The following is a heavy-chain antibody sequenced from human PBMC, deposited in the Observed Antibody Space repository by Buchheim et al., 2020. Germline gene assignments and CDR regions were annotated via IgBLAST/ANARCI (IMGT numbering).Heavy chain of an antibody. J-gene: IGHJ5*02. Sequence: QVQLQESGPGLVKPSQTLSLTCTVSGGSISSGGYYWSWIRQHPGKGLEWIGYIYYSGSTYYNPSLKSRVTISVDTSKNQLSLKLSSVTAADTAVYYCARNGYYDFWSGYYTGVMNSVPGNWFDPWGQGTL. CDR3: ARNGYYDFWSGYYTGVMNSVPGNWFDP. CDR2: IYYSGST. D-gene: IGHD3-3*01. V-gene: IGHV4-31*03. CDR1: GGSISSGGYY.